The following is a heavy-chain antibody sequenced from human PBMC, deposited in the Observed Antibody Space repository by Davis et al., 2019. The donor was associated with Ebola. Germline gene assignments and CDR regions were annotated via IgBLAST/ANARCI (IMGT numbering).Heavy chain of an antibody. CDR2: IIPIFGTA. CDR1: GGTFSSYA. Sequence: SVKVSCKASGGTFSSYAISWVRQAPGQGLEWMGGIIPIFGTANYAQKFQGRVAITADKSTSTAYMELSSLRSEDTAVYYCARNGYNHGFDYWGQGTLVTVSS. D-gene: IGHD5-24*01. V-gene: IGHV1-69*06. J-gene: IGHJ4*02. CDR3: ARNGYNHGFDY.